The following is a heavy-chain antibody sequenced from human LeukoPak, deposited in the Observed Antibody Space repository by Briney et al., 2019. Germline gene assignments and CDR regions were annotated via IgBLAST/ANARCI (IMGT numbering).Heavy chain of an antibody. J-gene: IGHJ4*02. CDR1: GFTFSSQG. Sequence: GGSLRLSCAASGFTFSSQGKSWVRQAPGKGLEWVSAISRSGSSTYYADSVKGRLTISRDNSKNTLYLQMNSLRAEDTAVYYCAKGALRVTIEYWGQGTLVTVSS. V-gene: IGHV3-23*01. CDR2: ISRSGSST. D-gene: IGHD2-21*02. CDR3: AKGALRVTIEY.